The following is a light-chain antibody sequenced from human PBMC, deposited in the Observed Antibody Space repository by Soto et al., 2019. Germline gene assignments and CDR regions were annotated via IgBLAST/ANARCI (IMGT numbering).Light chain of an antibody. J-gene: IGKJ1*01. CDR1: QSIRSW. CDR2: KAS. Sequence: DIQMTQSPSPLSASGGDRVTITCRASQSIRSWLAWYQQKPGKAPKLLIYKASSLESGVPSRFSGSGSGTEFTLTISSLQPDDFATYYCQQYNSYSWTFGQGTKVDIK. V-gene: IGKV1-5*03. CDR3: QQYNSYSWT.